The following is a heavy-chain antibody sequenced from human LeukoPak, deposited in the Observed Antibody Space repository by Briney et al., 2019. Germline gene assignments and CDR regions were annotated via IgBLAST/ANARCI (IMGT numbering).Heavy chain of an antibody. Sequence: QPGGSLRLSCAASGFTFTSYWMSWVRQAPGKGLEWVSIIYSGGSTYHADSVKGRFTISRDNSKNTLQLQMNSLRVDDTAIYYCAQEYSSGWYYWGQGTLVTVSA. CDR3: AQEYSSGWYY. J-gene: IGHJ4*02. D-gene: IGHD6-19*01. CDR1: GFTFTSYW. V-gene: IGHV3-66*01. CDR2: IYSGGST.